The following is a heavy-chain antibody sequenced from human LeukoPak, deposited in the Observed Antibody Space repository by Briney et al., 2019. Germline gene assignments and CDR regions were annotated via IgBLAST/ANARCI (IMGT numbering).Heavy chain of an antibody. D-gene: IGHD1-14*01. V-gene: IGHV1-2*02. CDR1: GYTFTGYY. CDR2: INPNSGGT. CDR3: ARDLATGYGSSAY. Sequence: GASVKVSCKASGYTFTGYYLHWVRQAPGQGLDWMGWINPNSGGTTYAQNFKGRVTMTWDTSISTAYMELSRLRSEDTAVYYCARDLATGYGSSAYWGQGTLVTVSS. J-gene: IGHJ4*02.